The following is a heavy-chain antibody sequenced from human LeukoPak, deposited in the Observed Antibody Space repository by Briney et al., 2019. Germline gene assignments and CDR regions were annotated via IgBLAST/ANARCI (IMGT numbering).Heavy chain of an antibody. J-gene: IGHJ4*02. CDR3: ARSKLTAVTTEIVPFDY. D-gene: IGHD4-17*01. V-gene: IGHV4-31*03. CDR2: IYQGGGA. CDR1: GGSISSGGYY. Sequence: SQTLSLTCTVSGGSISSGGYYWGWIRQHPGRGLEWIWYIYQGGGAYYYPSLKRRVTISVDRSKNQFSLKLSSVTAADTAVYYCARSKLTAVTTEIVPFDYWGQGTLVTVSS.